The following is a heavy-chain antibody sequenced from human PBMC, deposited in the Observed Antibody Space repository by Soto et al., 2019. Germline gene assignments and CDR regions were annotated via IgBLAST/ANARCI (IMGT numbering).Heavy chain of an antibody. CDR2: IYYSGST. CDR1: GCSISSYY. D-gene: IGHD5-12*01. J-gene: IGHJ4*02. CDR3: ACEPQWLRGYFDY. Sequence: PSETLSLTCTVSGCSISSYYWSWIRQPPGKGLEWIGYIYYSGSTNYNPSLKSRVTISVDASKNQFSLKLSSVTAADTAVYYCACEPQWLRGYFDYWGQGTLVTVSS. V-gene: IGHV4-59*08.